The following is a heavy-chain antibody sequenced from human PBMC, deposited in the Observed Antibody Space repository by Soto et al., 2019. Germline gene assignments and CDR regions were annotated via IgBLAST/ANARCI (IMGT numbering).Heavy chain of an antibody. V-gene: IGHV4-31*03. CDR2: IYYSGST. CDR3: ERGPAYCSRASVYERRNNYLDY. J-gene: IGHJ4*02. CDR1: GGSISSGGYY. D-gene: IGHD2-2*01. Sequence: SETLSLTCTVSGGSISSGGYYWSWIRQHPGKGLEWIGYIYYSGSTYYNPSLKSRVTISVDTSKNQFSLKLSSVTAADTAVYYCERGPAYCSRASVYERRNNYLDYWGQGTLVTVSS.